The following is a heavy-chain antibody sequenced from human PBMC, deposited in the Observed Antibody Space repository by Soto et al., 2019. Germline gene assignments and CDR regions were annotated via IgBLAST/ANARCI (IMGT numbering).Heavy chain of an antibody. D-gene: IGHD6-6*01. CDR1: GYTFTVDY. CDR3: AREFTSSSAWFDP. J-gene: IGHJ5*02. Sequence: ASVKVSCKASGYTFTVDYIHWVRQAPGQGLEWMGWINPNSGDTNYAQKFQGRVTMTRDKSISTVYMELSRLRSDDTAVFYCAREFTSSSAWFDPWGQGTLVTVSS. V-gene: IGHV1-2*02. CDR2: INPNSGDT.